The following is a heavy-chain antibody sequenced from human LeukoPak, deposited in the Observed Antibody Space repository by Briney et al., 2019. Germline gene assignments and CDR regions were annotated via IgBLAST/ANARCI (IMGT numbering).Heavy chain of an antibody. Sequence: GASVKVSCKASGYTFTSYGISWVRQAPGQGLEWMGWINTYNGNTNYVQKLQSRVTMTTDTSTSTAYMELRSLRSDDTAVYYCAREFPGLLPTAPRGYYFDYWGQGTLVTVSS. CDR1: GYTFTSYG. V-gene: IGHV1-18*01. CDR3: AREFPGLLPTAPRGYYFDY. D-gene: IGHD2-2*01. J-gene: IGHJ4*02. CDR2: INTYNGNT.